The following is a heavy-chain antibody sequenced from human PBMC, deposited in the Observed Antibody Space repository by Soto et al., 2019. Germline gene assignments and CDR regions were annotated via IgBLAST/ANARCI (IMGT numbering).Heavy chain of an antibody. D-gene: IGHD3-22*01. CDR2: IYYSGST. Sequence: SETLSLTCTVSGGSISSGDYYWSWIRQPPGKGLEWIGYIYYSGSTYYNPSLKSRVTISVDTSKNQFSLKLSSVTAADTAVYYCASSYNYYYYDSSGTPLRQYYFDYWGQGTLVTVSS. CDR1: GGSISSGDYY. CDR3: ASSYNYYYYDSSGTPLRQYYFDY. J-gene: IGHJ4*02. V-gene: IGHV4-30-4*01.